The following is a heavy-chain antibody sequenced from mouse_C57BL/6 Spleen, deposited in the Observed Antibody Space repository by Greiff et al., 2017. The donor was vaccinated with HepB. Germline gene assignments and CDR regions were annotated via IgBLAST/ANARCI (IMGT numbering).Heavy chain of an antibody. J-gene: IGHJ2*01. D-gene: IGHD6-1*01. CDR3: ARRTDLYYFDY. CDR1: GYSFTGYY. V-gene: IGHV1-42*01. CDR2: INPSTGGT. Sequence: EVQLQQSGPELVKPGASVKISCKASGYSFTGYYMNWVKQSPEKSLEWIGEINPSTGGTTYNQKFKAKATLTVDKSSSTAYMQHKSLTSEDSAVYYCARRTDLYYFDYWGQGTTLTVSS.